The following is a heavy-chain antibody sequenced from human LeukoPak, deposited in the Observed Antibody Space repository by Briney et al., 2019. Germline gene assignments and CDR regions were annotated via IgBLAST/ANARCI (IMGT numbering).Heavy chain of an antibody. D-gene: IGHD2-15*01. CDR2: INTDGSST. CDR1: GFTFSSYW. V-gene: IGHV3-74*01. Sequence: GGSLRLSCAASGFTFSSYWMHWVRQAPGKGLVWVSRINTDGSSTSYADSVKGRFTISRVNAKNTLYLQMNSLRAEDTAVYYCASIGYCSGGSCSLRYWGQGTLVTVSS. J-gene: IGHJ4*02. CDR3: ASIGYCSGGSCSLRY.